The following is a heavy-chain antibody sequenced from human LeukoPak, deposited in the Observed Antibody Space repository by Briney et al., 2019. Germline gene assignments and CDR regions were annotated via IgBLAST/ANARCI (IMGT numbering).Heavy chain of an antibody. V-gene: IGHV3-30*04. CDR2: ISYDGSNK. J-gene: IGHJ6*03. CDR1: GFTLSSYA. D-gene: IGHD6-6*01. CDR3: ARDQILGSSYYYYYYMDV. Sequence: GGSLRLSCAASGFTLSSYAMHWVRQAPGKGLEWVAVISYDGSNKYYADSVKGRFTISRDNSKNTLYLQMNSLRAEDTAVYYCARDQILGSSYYYYYYMDVWGKGTTVTVSS.